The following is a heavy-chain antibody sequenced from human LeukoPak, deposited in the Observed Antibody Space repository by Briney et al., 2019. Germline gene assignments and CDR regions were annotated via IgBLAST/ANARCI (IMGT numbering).Heavy chain of an antibody. J-gene: IGHJ4*02. Sequence: ASVKVSCKASGYTFTSYGISWVRQAPGQGLEWMGWISAYNGNTNYAQKLQGRVTMTTDTSTSTAYMELRSLRSDDTAVYYCARGGSSSSAKMIVPFDYWGQGTLVTVSS. CDR1: GYTFTSYG. CDR2: ISAYNGNT. D-gene: IGHD6-6*01. CDR3: ARGGSSSSAKMIVPFDY. V-gene: IGHV1-18*01.